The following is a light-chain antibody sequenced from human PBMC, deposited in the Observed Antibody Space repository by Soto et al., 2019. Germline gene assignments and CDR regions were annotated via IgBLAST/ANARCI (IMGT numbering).Light chain of an antibody. J-gene: IGKJ4*01. V-gene: IGKV1-5*03. Sequence: DIQMTQFPSTLSASVGDRVTITCRASQSVDIWLAWYHQKPGKAPKLLIHKASTLEDVVPSRFTGSGSGTDFTLTISSLQPDDVGTYYCHQYRDYPVTFGGGTKVEIK. CDR2: KAS. CDR3: HQYRDYPVT. CDR1: QSVDIW.